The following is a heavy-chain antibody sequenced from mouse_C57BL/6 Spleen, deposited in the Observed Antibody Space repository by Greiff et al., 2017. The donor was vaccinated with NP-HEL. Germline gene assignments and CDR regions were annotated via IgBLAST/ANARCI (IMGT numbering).Heavy chain of an antibody. CDR3: GRWRAQAGFDY. Sequence: VQLQQSGAELVKPGASVTLSCTASGFNIKDYYMHWVKQRPEQGLEWIGRIYPEDGETNYAQKFQGKATITADTSSNTAYLQFSSLTSEDPAVYYWGRWRAQAGFDYWGQGTTLTVSA. CDR1: GFNIKDYY. CDR2: IYPEDGET. J-gene: IGHJ2*01. D-gene: IGHD3-2*02. V-gene: IGHV14-2*01.